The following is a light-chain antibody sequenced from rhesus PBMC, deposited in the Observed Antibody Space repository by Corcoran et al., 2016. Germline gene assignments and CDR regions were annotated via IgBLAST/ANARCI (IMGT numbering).Light chain of an antibody. Sequence: EIVMTQSPATLSLSPGETATLSCRASQSVSSYVAWYQQKPEQAPRLRIDGASSRATGIPDRFSGSGSGTDFTLIISSLEPEDVGVYYCQQYNNWNTFGPGTKLDIK. CDR1: QSVSSY. CDR2: GAS. J-gene: IGKJ3*01. CDR3: QQYNNWNT. V-gene: IGKV3S9*01.